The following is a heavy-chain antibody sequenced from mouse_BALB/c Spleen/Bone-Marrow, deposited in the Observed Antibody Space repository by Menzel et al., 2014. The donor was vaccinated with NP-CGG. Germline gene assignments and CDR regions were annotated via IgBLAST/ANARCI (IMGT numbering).Heavy chain of an antibody. CDR1: GYTFTSYY. D-gene: IGHD2-4*01. CDR3: ARKSQRAYDSMNY. J-gene: IGHJ4*01. Sequence: QVQLQQSGPELVKPGASVRISCKACGYTFTSYYIHWVKQRPGQGLEWIGWIYPGDFNTKYNEKFKGKATLTADKSSSTAYMQLSSLTAEDSAVYFCARKSQRAYDSMNYWGPGTSVTVSS. V-gene: IGHV1S56*01. CDR2: IYPGDFNT.